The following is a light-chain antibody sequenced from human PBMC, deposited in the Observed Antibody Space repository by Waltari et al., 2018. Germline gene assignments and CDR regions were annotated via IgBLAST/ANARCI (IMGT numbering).Light chain of an antibody. CDR1: DIGSRD. Sequence: SYDLTQPLSVSVALGQTATIACGGDDIGSRDVHRYQPRPGQAPVLVLHTDNNRPSGIPERFSGSNSGNTATLTISRAQAGDEADYYCQVWDTSTALFGGGTKLTVL. V-gene: IGLV3-9*01. J-gene: IGLJ3*02. CDR2: TDN. CDR3: QVWDTSTAL.